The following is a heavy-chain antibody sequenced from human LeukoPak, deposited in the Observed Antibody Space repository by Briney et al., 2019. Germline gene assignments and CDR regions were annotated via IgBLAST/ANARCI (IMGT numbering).Heavy chain of an antibody. D-gene: IGHD4-23*01. CDR2: ISSSGSTI. CDR1: GFTFSSYE. CDR3: ARTVARIGY. Sequence: GGSLRLSCAASGFTFSSYEMNWVRQAPGKGLEWVSHISSSGSTIYYTDSVKGRFTISRDNSKDLLYLQMNSLRAEDTAIYYCARTVARIGYWGQGTLVTVSS. V-gene: IGHV3-48*03. J-gene: IGHJ4*02.